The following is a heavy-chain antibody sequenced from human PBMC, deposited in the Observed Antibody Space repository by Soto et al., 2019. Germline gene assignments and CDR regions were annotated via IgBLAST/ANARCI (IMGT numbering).Heavy chain of an antibody. CDR3: ARLYGLDAFDI. J-gene: IGHJ3*02. CDR1: GGSSSNHD. V-gene: IGHV4-59*11. D-gene: IGHD4-17*01. CDR2: IYYSGST. Sequence: SEPLSLTCAVYGGSSSNHDWSWIRQPPGKGLEWIGYIYYSGSTNYNPSLKSRVTISVDTSKNQFSLKLSSVTAADTAVYYCARLYGLDAFDIWGQGTMVTVSS.